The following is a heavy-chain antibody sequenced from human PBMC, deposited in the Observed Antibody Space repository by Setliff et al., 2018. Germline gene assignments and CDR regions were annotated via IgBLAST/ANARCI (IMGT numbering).Heavy chain of an antibody. Sequence: PSEPLSLPCTVSGGSISSGGYSWSWIRQHPGKGLEWIGYIYYSGSTYYNPSLKSRVTISVDTSKNQFSLKLSSVTAADTAVYYCARDPLPTNRRRAFDIWGQGTMVTVSS. D-gene: IGHD5-12*01. J-gene: IGHJ3*02. CDR1: GGSISSGGYS. V-gene: IGHV4-31*03. CDR3: ARDPLPTNRRRAFDI. CDR2: IYYSGST.